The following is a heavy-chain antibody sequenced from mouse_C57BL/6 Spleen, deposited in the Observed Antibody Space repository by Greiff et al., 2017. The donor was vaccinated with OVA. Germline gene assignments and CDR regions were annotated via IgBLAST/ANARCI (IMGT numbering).Heavy chain of an antibody. CDR1: GYTFTDYE. J-gene: IGHJ4*01. Sequence: QVQLKESGAELVRPGASVTLSCKASGYTFTDYEMHWVKQTPVHGLEWIGAIDPETGGTAYNQKFKGKAILTADKSSSTAYMELRSLTSEDSAFYYCTRGDYYGSSYEAMDYWGQGTSVTVSS. CDR2: IDPETGGT. D-gene: IGHD1-1*01. CDR3: TRGDYYGSSYEAMDY. V-gene: IGHV1-15*01.